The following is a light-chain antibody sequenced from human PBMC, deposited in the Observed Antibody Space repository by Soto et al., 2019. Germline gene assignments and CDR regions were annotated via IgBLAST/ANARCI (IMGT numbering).Light chain of an antibody. CDR2: GAS. Sequence: EIVLTQSPGTLSLSPGERATLSCRASQSVSSSYLAWYQQKPGQAPRLLIYGASSRATGIPDRFSGSGSATDFTLTISRLEPEYVAVYYCQQYGSSYTFGQGTKLEIK. V-gene: IGKV3-20*01. J-gene: IGKJ2*01. CDR1: QSVSSSY. CDR3: QQYGSSYT.